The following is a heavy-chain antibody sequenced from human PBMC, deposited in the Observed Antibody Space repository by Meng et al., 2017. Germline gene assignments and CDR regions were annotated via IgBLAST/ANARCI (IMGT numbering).Heavy chain of an antibody. CDR2: ISYDGSNK. D-gene: IGHD6-6*01. Sequence: GSLKISCAASGFTFSSYAMHWVRQAPGKGLEWVAVISYDGSNKYYADSVKGRFTISRDNSKNTLYLQMNSLRAEDTAVYYCASLWQLRNAFDIWGQGTMVTVSS. V-gene: IGHV3-30*01. CDR1: GFTFSSYA. CDR3: ASLWQLRNAFDI. J-gene: IGHJ3*02.